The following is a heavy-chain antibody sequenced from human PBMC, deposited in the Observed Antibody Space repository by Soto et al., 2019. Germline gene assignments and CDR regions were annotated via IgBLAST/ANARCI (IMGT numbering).Heavy chain of an antibody. CDR2: INPIYGKA. J-gene: IGHJ4*02. CDR3: ARVGHSTCDGGPCYYFDD. D-gene: IGHD2-15*01. Sequence: SVKVSCKASGCTFTTYAFSWVRQAPGQGLEWVGWINPIYGKANSAQKFQGSLTFTTDESTSTAYMELSSLRSEDTAVYYCARVGHSTCDGGPCYYFDDWGQGTLVTVSS. CDR1: GCTFTTYA. V-gene: IGHV1-69*05.